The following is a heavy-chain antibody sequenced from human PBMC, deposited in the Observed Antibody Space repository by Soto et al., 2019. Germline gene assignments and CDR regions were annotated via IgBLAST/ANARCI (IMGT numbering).Heavy chain of an antibody. CDR2: IYYSGST. J-gene: IGHJ6*02. CDR3: ARSVRFLDRRDYGMDV. D-gene: IGHD3-3*01. CDR1: GGSVSSGSYY. V-gene: IGHV4-61*01. Sequence: KAXETLSLTCTVSGGSVSSGSYYWSWIRQPPGKGLEWIGYIYYSGSTNYNPSLKSRVTISVDTSKNQFSLKLSSVTAVDTAVYYCARSVRFLDRRDYGMDVWGQGTTVTVSS.